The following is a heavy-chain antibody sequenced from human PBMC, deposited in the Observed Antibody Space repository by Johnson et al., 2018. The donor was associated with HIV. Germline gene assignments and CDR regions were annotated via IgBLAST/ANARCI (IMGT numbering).Heavy chain of an antibody. CDR3: ARRLSPDAFDI. CDR2: ISNTAISI. Sequence: QEKLVESGGGLVKPGGSLRLSCAASGFTFSDHYMTWIRQAPGKGLEWVSSISNTAISIYYGASVKGRFTISRDNAKHSLYLQMNSLRAEDTAVYYCARRLSPDAFDIWGQGTLVTVSS. V-gene: IGHV3-11*04. J-gene: IGHJ3*02. CDR1: GFTFSDHY. D-gene: IGHD2/OR15-2a*01.